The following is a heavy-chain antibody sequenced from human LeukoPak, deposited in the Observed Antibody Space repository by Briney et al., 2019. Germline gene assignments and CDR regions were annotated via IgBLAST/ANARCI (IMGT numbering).Heavy chain of an antibody. Sequence: SETLSLTCTVSGGSISSYYWSWIRQPPGKVLEWIGYIYYSGSTNYSPSLKSRVTISVDTSKNQFSLKLSSVTAADTAVYYCARVGYGDSNPGYMDVWGKGTTVTVSS. CDR1: GGSISSYY. CDR2: IYYSGST. J-gene: IGHJ6*03. V-gene: IGHV4-59*12. D-gene: IGHD4-17*01. CDR3: ARVGYGDSNPGYMDV.